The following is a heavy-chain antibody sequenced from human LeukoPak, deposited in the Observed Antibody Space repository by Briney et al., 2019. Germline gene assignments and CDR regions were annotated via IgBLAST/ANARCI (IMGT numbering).Heavy chain of an antibody. CDR2: IFHDGRT. V-gene: IGHV4-59*01. J-gene: IGHJ4*02. CDR3: ARSYYYDTTFDY. D-gene: IGHD3-10*01. Sequence: SETLSLTCTVSGGSITNFYWHWIRQSPGKGLEWIGYIFHDGRTFYLPSLKGRVTMSVATSKNQFSLRLTSVTAADTAIYYCARSYYYDTTFDYWGQGTLVTVSS. CDR1: GGSITNFY.